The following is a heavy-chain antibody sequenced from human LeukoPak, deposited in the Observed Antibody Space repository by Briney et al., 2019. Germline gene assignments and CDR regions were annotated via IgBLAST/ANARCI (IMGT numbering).Heavy chain of an antibody. D-gene: IGHD2-2*02. J-gene: IGHJ4*02. CDR1: GGSFSGYY. CDR2: INHSGST. Sequence: SETLSLTCAVYGGSFSGYYWSWIRQPPGKGLEWTGEINHSGSTNYNPSLKSRVTISVDTSKNQFSLKLSSVTAADTAVYYCARGRAYCSSTSCYNGTFDYWGQGTLVTVSS. V-gene: IGHV4-34*01. CDR3: ARGRAYCSSTSCYNGTFDY.